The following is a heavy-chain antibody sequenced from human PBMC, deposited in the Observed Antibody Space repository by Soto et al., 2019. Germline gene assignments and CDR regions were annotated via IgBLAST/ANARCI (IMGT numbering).Heavy chain of an antibody. J-gene: IGHJ4*02. CDR2: IYYSGST. CDR1: GGSISSYY. V-gene: IGHV4-59*01. D-gene: IGHD3-22*01. CDR3: ARAALDSSGYYFIDY. Sequence: SETLSLTCTVSGGSISSYYWSWIRQPPGKGLEWIGYIYYSGSTNYNPSLKSRVTISVDTSKNQFSLKLSSVTAADTAVYYCARAALDSSGYYFIDYWGQGTLVTVSS.